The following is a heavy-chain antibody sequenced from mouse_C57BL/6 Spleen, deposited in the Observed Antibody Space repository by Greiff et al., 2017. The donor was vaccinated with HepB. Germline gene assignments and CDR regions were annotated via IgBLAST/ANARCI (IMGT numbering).Heavy chain of an antibody. J-gene: IGHJ4*01. Sequence: EVKLLESGGGLVQPKGSLKLSCAASGFSFNTYAMNWVRQAPGKGLEWVARIRSKSNNYATYYADSVKDRFTISRDDSESMLYLQMNNLKTEDTAMYYCVRQGVLRFYAMDYWGQGTSVTVSS. CDR2: IRSKSNNYAT. CDR3: VRQGVLRFYAMDY. D-gene: IGHD1-1*01. CDR1: GFSFNTYA. V-gene: IGHV10-1*01.